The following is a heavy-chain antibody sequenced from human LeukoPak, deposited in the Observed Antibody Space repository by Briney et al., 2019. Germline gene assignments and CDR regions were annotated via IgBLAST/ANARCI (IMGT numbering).Heavy chain of an antibody. CDR2: INHSGST. J-gene: IGHJ6*03. CDR1: GGSISGYY. CDR3: ARGGAAAGRNYYYMDV. D-gene: IGHD6-13*01. V-gene: IGHV4-34*01. Sequence: SETLSLTCTVSGGSISGYYWSWIRQPPGKELEWIGEINHSGSTNYNPSLKSRVTISVDTSKNQFSLKLSSVTAADTAVHYCARGGAAAGRNYYYMDVWGKGTTVTVSS.